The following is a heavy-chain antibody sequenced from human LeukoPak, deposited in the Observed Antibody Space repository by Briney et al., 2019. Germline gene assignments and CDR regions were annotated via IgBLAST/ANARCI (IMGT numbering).Heavy chain of an antibody. J-gene: IGHJ3*02. V-gene: IGHV4-39*07. Sequence: SETLSLTCSVSDDSVTSSSYYWGWIRQSPGRGLEWVGSIYSRGTTFYNPSLKSRVTMSVATSKNQFSLNLSSVTAADTAVYYCARFLITFAGEAFDIWGQGTMVTVSS. CDR1: DDSVTSSSYY. CDR2: IYSRGTT. D-gene: IGHD3-16*01. CDR3: ARFLITFAGEAFDI.